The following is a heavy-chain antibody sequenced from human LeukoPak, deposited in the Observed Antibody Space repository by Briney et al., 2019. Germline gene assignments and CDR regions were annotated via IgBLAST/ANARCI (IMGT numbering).Heavy chain of an antibody. CDR1: GGSISSGGYS. CDR2: IYHSGST. CDR3: ARGYYYDSSGYSLNPYTSYAFDI. V-gene: IGHV4-30-2*01. D-gene: IGHD3-22*01. Sequence: SQTLSLTCAVSGGSISSGGYSWSWIRQPPGQGLGWIGYIYHSGSTYYNPSLKSRVTISVDRSKNQFSLKLSSVTAADTAVYYCARGYYYDSSGYSLNPYTSYAFDIWGQGTMVTVSS. J-gene: IGHJ3*02.